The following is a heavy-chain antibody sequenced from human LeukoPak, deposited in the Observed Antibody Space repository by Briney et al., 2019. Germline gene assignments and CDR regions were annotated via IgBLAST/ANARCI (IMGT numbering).Heavy chain of an antibody. Sequence: ASVKVSCKASGGTFISYAISWVRQAPGQGLEWMGGIIPIFGTANYAQKFQGRVTITTDESTSTAYMELSSLRSEDTAVYYCARGSELGYCSGGSCLDLDYWGQGTLVTVSS. CDR1: GGTFISYA. D-gene: IGHD2-15*01. J-gene: IGHJ4*02. CDR2: IIPIFGTA. CDR3: ARGSELGYCSGGSCLDLDY. V-gene: IGHV1-69*05.